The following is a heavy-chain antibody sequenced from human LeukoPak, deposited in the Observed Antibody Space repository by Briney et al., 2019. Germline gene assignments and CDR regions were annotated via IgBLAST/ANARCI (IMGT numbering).Heavy chain of an antibody. CDR1: GGSISSGDYY. CDR3: ARIGLVAATPSAIYYFDY. Sequence: SSETLSLTCTVSGGSISSGDYYWSWIRQPPGKGLEWIGYIYYSGSTYYNPSLKSRVTISVDTSKNQFSLKLSSVTAADTAVYYCARIGLVAATPSAIYYFDYWGQGTLVTVSS. D-gene: IGHD2-15*01. V-gene: IGHV4-30-4*01. CDR2: IYYSGST. J-gene: IGHJ4*02.